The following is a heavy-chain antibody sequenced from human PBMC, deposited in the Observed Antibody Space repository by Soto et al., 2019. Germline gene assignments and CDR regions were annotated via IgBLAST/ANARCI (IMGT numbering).Heavy chain of an antibody. CDR2: IEASGEIT. J-gene: IGHJ5*01. Sequence: GGSLRLSSAASDVMFSTTEMSWARHAPGKGLEWLTTIEASGEITYYADSVKGRFTISRDNSKSTVYLQMDSLTADDTAVYFCVKNSGWSNSWGQGTLVTVSS. CDR3: VKNSGWSNS. V-gene: IGHV3-23*01. D-gene: IGHD3-10*01. CDR1: DVMFSTTE.